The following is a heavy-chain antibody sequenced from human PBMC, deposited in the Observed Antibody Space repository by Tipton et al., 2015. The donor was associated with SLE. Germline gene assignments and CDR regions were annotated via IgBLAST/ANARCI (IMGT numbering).Heavy chain of an antibody. CDR3: ARDRYDSSGYHFDY. J-gene: IGHJ4*02. CDR1: GFTFSSYS. CDR2: ISSSSSTI. V-gene: IGHV3-48*01. D-gene: IGHD3-22*01. Sequence: SLRLSCAASGFTFSSYSMNWVRQAPGKGLEWASYISSSSSTIYYADSVKGRFTISRNNAKNSLYLQMNSLRAEDTAVYYCARDRYDSSGYHFDYWGQGTLVTVSS.